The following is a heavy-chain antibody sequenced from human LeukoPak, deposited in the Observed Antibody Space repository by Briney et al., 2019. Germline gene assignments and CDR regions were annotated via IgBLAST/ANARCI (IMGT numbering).Heavy chain of an antibody. CDR3: ARPAYDILTGYQGYYFDY. D-gene: IGHD3-9*01. CDR1: GYRFTSYW. J-gene: IGHJ4*02. Sequence: GESLKISCKGSGYRFTSYWIGWVRQMPGKGLEWMGIIYPGDSDTRYSPSFQGQVTISADKSISTAYLQWSSLKASDTAMYYCARPAYDILTGYQGYYFDYWGQGTLVTVSS. V-gene: IGHV5-51*01. CDR2: IYPGDSDT.